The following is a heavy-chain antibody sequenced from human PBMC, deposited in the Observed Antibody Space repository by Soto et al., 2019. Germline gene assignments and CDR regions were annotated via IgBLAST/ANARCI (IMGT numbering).Heavy chain of an antibody. V-gene: IGHV4-59*01. CDR3: ARGGRIAARPRVWFDP. Sequence: QVQLQESGPGLVKPSETLSLTCTVSGGSISSYYWSWIRQPPGKGLEWIGYIYYSGSTNYNPSLKSRVTISVDTSKNQFSLKLSSVTAADTAVYYCARGGRIAARPRVWFDPWGQGTLVTVSS. J-gene: IGHJ5*02. CDR2: IYYSGST. D-gene: IGHD6-6*01. CDR1: GGSISSYY.